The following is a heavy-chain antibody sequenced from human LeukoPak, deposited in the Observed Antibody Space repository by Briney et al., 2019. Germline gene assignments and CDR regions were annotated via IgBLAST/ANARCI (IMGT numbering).Heavy chain of an antibody. V-gene: IGHV3-21*01. D-gene: IGHD3-22*01. J-gene: IGHJ4*02. Sequence: GGSLRLSCAASGFTFSSYSMNWVRQAPGKGLEWVSSISSSSSYIYYADSVKGRFTISRDNAKNSLYLQMNSLRAEDTAVYYCARGREYYDSSGYYQLDYWGQGTLVTVSS. CDR1: GFTFSSYS. CDR2: ISSSSSYI. CDR3: ARGREYYDSSGYYQLDY.